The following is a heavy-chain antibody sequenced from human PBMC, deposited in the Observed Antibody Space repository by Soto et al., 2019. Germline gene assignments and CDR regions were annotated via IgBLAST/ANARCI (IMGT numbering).Heavy chain of an antibody. V-gene: IGHV4-31*03. Sequence: QVQLQESGPGLVKPSQTLSLICTVSGASISSGGHYWTWFRQHPGRGLEWIGNIYYSGSTYYSPSRKGRVTISIATSNNQVSLKLSSVTDADTAVYFCARDVLVTAIRPGAFDIWGQGTIVTVSS. CDR1: GASISSGGHY. CDR3: ARDVLVTAIRPGAFDI. D-gene: IGHD2-21*02. J-gene: IGHJ3*02. CDR2: IYYSGST.